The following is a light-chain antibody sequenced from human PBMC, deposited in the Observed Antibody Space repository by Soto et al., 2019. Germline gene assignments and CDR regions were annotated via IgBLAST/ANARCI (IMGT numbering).Light chain of an antibody. CDR1: QSISSY. V-gene: IGKV1-39*01. J-gene: IGKJ3*01. CDR2: AAS. Sequence: DIQMTQSTSSLSASVGDRVTITCRASQSISSYLNWYQQKPGKAPKLLIYAASSLQSGVPSRFSGSGSGTDVTLTISSRQPEDFATYYCQQSYSTPFTFGPGTKVDIK. CDR3: QQSYSTPFT.